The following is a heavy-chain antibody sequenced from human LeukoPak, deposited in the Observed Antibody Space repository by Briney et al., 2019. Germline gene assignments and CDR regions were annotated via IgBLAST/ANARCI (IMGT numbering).Heavy chain of an antibody. CDR3: ARDFYYYDSSGFKFFDY. Sequence: GASVKVSCKASGYTFTSYDINWVRQATGQGLEWMGWMNPNSGNTNYAQKLQGRVTMTTDTSTSTAYMELRSLRSDDTAVYYCARDFYYYDSSGFKFFDYWGQGTLVTVSS. CDR2: MNPNSGNT. D-gene: IGHD3-22*01. CDR1: GYTFTSYD. J-gene: IGHJ4*02. V-gene: IGHV1-18*01.